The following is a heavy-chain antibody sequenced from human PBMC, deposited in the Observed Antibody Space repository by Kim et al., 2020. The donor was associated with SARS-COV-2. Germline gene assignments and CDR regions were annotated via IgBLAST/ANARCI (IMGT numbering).Heavy chain of an antibody. Sequence: ASVKVSCKASGYTFTSYAMHWVRQAPGQRLEWMGWINAGNGNTKYSQKFQGRVTITRDTSASTAFMELSSLRSEDTAVYYCARDKTGYPGNWFDPWGQGTLVTVSS. CDR1: GYTFTSYA. CDR2: INAGNGNT. J-gene: IGHJ5*02. V-gene: IGHV1-3*01. CDR3: ARDKTGYPGNWFDP. D-gene: IGHD2-15*01.